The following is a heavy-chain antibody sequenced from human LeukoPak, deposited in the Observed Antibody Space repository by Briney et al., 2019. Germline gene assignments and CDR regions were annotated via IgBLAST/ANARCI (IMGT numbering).Heavy chain of an antibody. CDR3: TKFDY. Sequence: GGSLRLSCAGSGFTVSSNYMSWVRQAPGKGLEWVSTLTGSDDSTFYANSVKGRFTISRDNSKNIVFLHMTSLRAEDTAVYYCTKFDYWGQGVLVTVSS. J-gene: IGHJ4*02. CDR1: GFTVSSNY. V-gene: IGHV3-23*01. CDR2: LTGSDDST.